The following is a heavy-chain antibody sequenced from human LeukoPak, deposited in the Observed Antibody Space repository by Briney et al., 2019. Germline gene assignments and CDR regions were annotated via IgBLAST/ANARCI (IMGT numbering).Heavy chain of an antibody. Sequence: SETLSLTCTVSGGSISSYYWSWIRQPPGKGLEWIGYIYYSGSTNYNPSLKSRVTISVDTSKNQFSLKLSSVTAADTAVYYCARIRARYDVPPDPYYYYGMDVWGQGTTVTVSS. V-gene: IGHV4-59*01. D-gene: IGHD5-12*01. CDR1: GGSISSYY. CDR3: ARIRARYDVPPDPYYYYGMDV. CDR2: IYYSGST. J-gene: IGHJ6*02.